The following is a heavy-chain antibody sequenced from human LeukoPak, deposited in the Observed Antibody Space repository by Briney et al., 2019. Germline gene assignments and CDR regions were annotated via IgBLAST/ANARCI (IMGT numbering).Heavy chain of an antibody. Sequence: TSGGSLRLSCAASGFTFSSYSMNWVRQAPGKGLEWVSSISSSSSYIYYADSVKGRFTISRDNAKNSLYLQMNSLRAEDTAVYYCARDHYGSGSEAKSDYWGQGTLVTVSS. CDR2: ISSSSSYI. CDR1: GFTFSSYS. D-gene: IGHD3-10*01. J-gene: IGHJ4*02. CDR3: ARDHYGSGSEAKSDY. V-gene: IGHV3-21*01.